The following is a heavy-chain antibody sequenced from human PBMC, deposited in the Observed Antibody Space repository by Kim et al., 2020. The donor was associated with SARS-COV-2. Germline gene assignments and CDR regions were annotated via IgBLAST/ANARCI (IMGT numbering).Heavy chain of an antibody. Sequence: STSYAQKFQGRVTMTRDTSTSTVYMELSSLRSEDTAVYYCARDHRSSPDYWGQGTLVTVSS. V-gene: IGHV1-46*01. J-gene: IGHJ4*02. CDR3: ARDHRSSPDY. D-gene: IGHD6-6*01. CDR2: ST.